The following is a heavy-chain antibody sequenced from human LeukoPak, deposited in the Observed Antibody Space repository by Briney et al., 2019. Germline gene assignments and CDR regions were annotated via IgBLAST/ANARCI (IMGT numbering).Heavy chain of an antibody. J-gene: IGHJ4*02. D-gene: IGHD4-17*01. Sequence: GRSLRLSCAASGFTFANHAMSWVRQTARNGLEWVSAISGGGGNTSYADSVRGRFTIPRDNSKDTLILQMHSLRPGDTAVYYCAKSASYGDYVPPRYFDYWGQGILVTVSS. CDR1: GFTFANHA. CDR2: ISGGGGNT. CDR3: AKSASYGDYVPPRYFDY. V-gene: IGHV3-23*01.